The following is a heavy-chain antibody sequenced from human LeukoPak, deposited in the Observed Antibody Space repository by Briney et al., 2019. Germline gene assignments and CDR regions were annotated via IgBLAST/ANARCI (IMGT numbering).Heavy chain of an antibody. D-gene: IGHD6-19*01. CDR1: GFGFTFSNFW. Sequence: GGSLRLSCAASGFGFTFSNFWMHWVRQAPGKGLVWVARISPDGNNTIYADSVKGRFTISRDNAKNSLYLQMNSLRAEDTAVYYCARERYSSGWYYFDYWGQGTLVTVSS. V-gene: IGHV3-74*01. J-gene: IGHJ4*02. CDR3: ARERYSSGWYYFDY. CDR2: ISPDGNNT.